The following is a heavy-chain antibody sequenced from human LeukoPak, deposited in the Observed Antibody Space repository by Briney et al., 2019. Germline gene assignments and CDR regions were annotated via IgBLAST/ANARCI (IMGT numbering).Heavy chain of an antibody. CDR2: ISSSSGYI. D-gene: IGHD3-10*01. V-gene: IGHV3-21*01. CDR1: GFTFSSYS. J-gene: IGHJ5*02. CDR3: ARVWFRESGWFDP. Sequence: PGGSLRLSCAASGFTFSSYSMNWVRQAPGKGLEWVSFISSSSGYIYYADSVKGRFTISRDNAKNSLYLQMNSLRAEDTAVYYCARVWFRESGWFDPWGQGTLVTVSS.